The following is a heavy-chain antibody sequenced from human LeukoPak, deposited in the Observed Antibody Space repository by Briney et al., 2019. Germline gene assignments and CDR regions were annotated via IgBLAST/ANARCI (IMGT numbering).Heavy chain of an antibody. D-gene: IGHD6-13*01. CDR2: IYYSGST. J-gene: IGHJ4*02. CDR1: GGSISSYY. CDR3: ARGASSSWTRSSYYFDY. V-gene: IGHV4-59*01. Sequence: SETLSLTCTVSGGSISSYYWSWIRQPPGKGLEWIGYIYYSGSTNYNPSLKSRVTISVDTSKNQFSLKLSSVTAADTAVYYCARGASSSWTRSSYYFDYWGQGTLVTVSS.